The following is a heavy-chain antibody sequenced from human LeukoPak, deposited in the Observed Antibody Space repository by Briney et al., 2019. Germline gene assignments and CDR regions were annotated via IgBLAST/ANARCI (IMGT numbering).Heavy chain of an antibody. CDR2: INHSGST. D-gene: IGHD2-8*01. V-gene: IGHV4-34*01. J-gene: IGHJ5*02. Sequence: SETLSLTCAVYGGSFSGYYWSWLRQPPGKGLEWIGEINHSGSTNYNPSLKSRVTISVDTSKNQFSLKLSSVTAADTAVYYCARVRPVRHFNNGWSDTWGQGTLVTVSS. CDR1: GGSFSGYY. CDR3: ARVRPVRHFNNGWSDT.